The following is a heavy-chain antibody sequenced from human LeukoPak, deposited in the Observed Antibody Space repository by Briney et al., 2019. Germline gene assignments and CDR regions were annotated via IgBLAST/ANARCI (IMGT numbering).Heavy chain of an antibody. V-gene: IGHV4-59*08. J-gene: IGHJ2*01. Sequence: PSETLSLTCIISGGSISSYYWSWLRQPPGKGLEWIGYIHNSESTSYNPSLKSRVTISADTSKSQVSLKLSSPTAVGTDVYYCARPVNSGYFQYLDIWGPGTLVTVSS. CDR2: IHNSEST. CDR1: GGSISSYY. CDR3: ARPVNSGYFQYLDI. D-gene: IGHD3-22*01.